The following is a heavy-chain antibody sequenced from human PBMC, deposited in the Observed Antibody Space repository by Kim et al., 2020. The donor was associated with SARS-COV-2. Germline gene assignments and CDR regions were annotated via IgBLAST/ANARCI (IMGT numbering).Heavy chain of an antibody. V-gene: IGHV4-59*01. J-gene: IGHJ6*02. CDR3: SREGAIFGYYGMDV. Sequence: PPPKSRVTIAVDTSKNQFSLKLSSVTAADTAVYYCSREGAIFGYYGMDVWGQGTTVTVSS. D-gene: IGHD3-3*01.